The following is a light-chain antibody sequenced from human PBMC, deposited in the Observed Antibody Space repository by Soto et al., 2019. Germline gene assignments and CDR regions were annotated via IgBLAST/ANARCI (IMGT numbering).Light chain of an antibody. CDR3: QQYDKWPRK. CDR2: DAS. J-gene: IGKJ1*01. Sequence: IVLTHCPDTLSVSPWEIATLSCRASQSISSRLAWYQQKPGQPPRLLIYDASTRATGFPARFSGSGSGTEFTLTISNLQSEDFAVYHCQQYDKWPRKFGQGTKVDIK. CDR1: QSISSR. V-gene: IGKV3D-15*01.